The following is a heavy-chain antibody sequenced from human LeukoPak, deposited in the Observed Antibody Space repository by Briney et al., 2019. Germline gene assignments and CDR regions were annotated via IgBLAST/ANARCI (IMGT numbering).Heavy chain of an antibody. D-gene: IGHD1-14*01. Sequence: PGGSLRLSCAASGFTFSNYWMTWVRQAPGKGLEWVAHINQDGSEEHYMDSAKARFTISRDNAKNSLSLQMNSPRAEDTAVYYCARGVFSWNQGFDPWGQGTLVTVSS. CDR1: GFTFSNYW. CDR2: INQDGSEE. V-gene: IGHV3-7*01. CDR3: ARGVFSWNQGFDP. J-gene: IGHJ5*02.